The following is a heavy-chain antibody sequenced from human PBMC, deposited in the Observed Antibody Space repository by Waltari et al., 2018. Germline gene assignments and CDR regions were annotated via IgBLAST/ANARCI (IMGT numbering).Heavy chain of an antibody. J-gene: IGHJ5*02. CDR1: GFTFRSYG. D-gene: IGHD2-15*01. V-gene: IGHV3-74*01. CDR2: INTDGSST. Sequence: EVQLVESGGGLVQPGGSLRLSCAASGFTFRSYGMHWSPQAPGKGLVWFSRINTDGSSTSYADSVKGRFTISRDNAKNTLYLQMNSLRAEDTAVYYCASSSVLAVNWFDPWGQGTLVTVSS. CDR3: ASSSVLAVNWFDP.